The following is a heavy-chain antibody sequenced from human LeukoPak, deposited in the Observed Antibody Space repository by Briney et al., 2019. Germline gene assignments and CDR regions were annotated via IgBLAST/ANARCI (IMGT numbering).Heavy chain of an antibody. J-gene: IGHJ6*04. CDR3: AELGITMIGGV. V-gene: IGHV3-11*04. Sequence: GGSLRLSCAASGFIFSDYYMNWVRQAPGKGLEWVSYISSSGSTIYYADSVKGRFTISRDNAKNSLYLQMNSLRAEDTAVYYCAELGITMIGGVWGKGTTVTISS. D-gene: IGHD3-10*02. CDR1: GFIFSDYY. CDR2: ISSSGSTI.